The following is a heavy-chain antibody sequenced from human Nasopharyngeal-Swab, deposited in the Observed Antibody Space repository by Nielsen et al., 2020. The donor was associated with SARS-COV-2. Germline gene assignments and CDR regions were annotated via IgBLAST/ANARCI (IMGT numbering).Heavy chain of an antibody. D-gene: IGHD3-3*01. CDR2: MNPNSGNT. J-gene: IGHJ5*02. CDR3: ARGVGICGLVTVIEDWFDP. Sequence: ASVKVSCKASGYTFTSYDINWVRQDTGQGLEGMGWMNPNSGNTGYAQKFQGRVTMTRNTSISTAYMELSSLRSDETAVYYCARGVGICGLVTVIEDWFDPWGQGTLVTVSS. V-gene: IGHV1-8*01. CDR1: GYTFTSYD.